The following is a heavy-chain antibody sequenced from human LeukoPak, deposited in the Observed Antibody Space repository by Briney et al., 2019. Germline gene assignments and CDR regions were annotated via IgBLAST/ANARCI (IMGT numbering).Heavy chain of an antibody. V-gene: IGHV1-18*01. D-gene: IGHD6-13*01. CDR2: ISAYNGNT. J-gene: IGHJ6*03. CDR1: GYTFTSYG. CDR3: AREGGSSWYPYYYYYYMDV. Sequence: ASVKVSCKASGYTFTSYGISWVRQAPGQGLEWMGWISAYNGNTNYAQKLQGRVTMTTDTSTSTAYMELRSLRSDDTAVYYCAREGGSSWYPYYYYYYMDVWGKGTTVTVSS.